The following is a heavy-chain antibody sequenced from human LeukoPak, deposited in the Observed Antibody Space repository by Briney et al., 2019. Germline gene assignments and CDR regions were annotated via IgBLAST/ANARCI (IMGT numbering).Heavy chain of an antibody. CDR2: VYYSGST. Sequence: SETLSLTCTVSGGSISSGSHYWGRIRQPPGKGPEWIGTVYYSGSTYYNPSLKSRVTISVDTSKNQFSLRLSSVTAADTAVYHCARNSSSSPWFDPWGQGTLVTVSS. CDR3: ARNSSSSPWFDP. CDR1: GGSISSGSHY. J-gene: IGHJ5*02. D-gene: IGHD6-6*01. V-gene: IGHV4-39*01.